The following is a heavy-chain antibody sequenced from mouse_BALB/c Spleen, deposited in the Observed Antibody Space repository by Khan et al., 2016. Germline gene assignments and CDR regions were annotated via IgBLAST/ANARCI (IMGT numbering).Heavy chain of an antibody. V-gene: IGHV1-20*02. CDR3: TSDGYDFDY. Sequence: IQLVQSGPELVKPGASVKISCEASGYSFTDYFMNWVMQSHGKSLEWIGRINPKNGDTLYNQKFKNKATLTVDKSSTTAHMELRSLASEDSAVYYCTSDGYDFDYWGQGTTLTFSS. D-gene: IGHD2-3*01. CDR1: GYSFTDYF. CDR2: INPKNGDT. J-gene: IGHJ2*01.